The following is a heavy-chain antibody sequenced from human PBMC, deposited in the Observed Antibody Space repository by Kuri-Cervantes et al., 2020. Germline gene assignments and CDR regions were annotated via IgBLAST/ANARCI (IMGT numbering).Heavy chain of an antibody. Sequence: GGSLRLSCAASGFTFSSYGMHWVRQAPGKGLEWVAFIRYDGSNKYYADSVKGRFTISRDNSKNTLYLQMNSLRAEDTALYYCAKDRYSGSYSDYYYYYMDVWGKGTTVTVSS. V-gene: IGHV3-30*02. CDR3: AKDRYSGSYSDYYYYYMDV. CDR2: IRYDGSNK. D-gene: IGHD1-26*01. CDR1: GFTFSSYG. J-gene: IGHJ6*03.